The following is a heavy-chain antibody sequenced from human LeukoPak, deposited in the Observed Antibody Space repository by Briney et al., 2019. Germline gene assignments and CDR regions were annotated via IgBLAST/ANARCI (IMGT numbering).Heavy chain of an antibody. CDR3: ARDPSGDQGLDS. Sequence: SQTLSLTCAISGDSVSSNTAAWYWIRQSPSRGLEWLGRTYYRSRWYYEYAVSVRSQITINADTSKNHFSLQLNSVTPDDTAVYYCARDPSGDQGLDSWGRGTLVTVSS. D-gene: IGHD3-10*01. CDR2: TYYRSRWYY. V-gene: IGHV6-1*01. J-gene: IGHJ4*02. CDR1: GDSVSSNTAA.